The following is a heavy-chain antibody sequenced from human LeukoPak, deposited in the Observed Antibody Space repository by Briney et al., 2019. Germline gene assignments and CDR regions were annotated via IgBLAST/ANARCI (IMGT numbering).Heavy chain of an antibody. D-gene: IGHD3-10*01. CDR1: GFTVSTNY. J-gene: IGHJ4*02. Sequence: AGGSLRLSCTASGFTVSTNYMSWVRQAPGKGLEWVSVIYSGGSTYYAASVRGRFTISRDNSKNMLFLQMNSLRAEDTAVYYCARDRYYGSGSYYSGVGVDYWGQGTLVTVSS. CDR3: ARDRYYGSGSYYSGVGVDY. V-gene: IGHV3-66*01. CDR2: IYSGGST.